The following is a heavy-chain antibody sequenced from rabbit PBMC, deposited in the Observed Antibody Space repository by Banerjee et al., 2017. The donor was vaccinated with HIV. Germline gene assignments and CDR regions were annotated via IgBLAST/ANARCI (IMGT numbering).Heavy chain of an antibody. J-gene: IGHJ6*01. CDR2: IGTGTGTS. CDR3: ARDTGSSFSSYGMDL. D-gene: IGHD8-1*01. V-gene: IGHV1S40*01. Sequence: WVRQAPGKGLEWIGCIGTGTGTSYYASWAKGRFTIAKTSSTTVTLQMTSLTAADTATYFCARDTGSSFSSYGMDLWGPGTLVTVS.